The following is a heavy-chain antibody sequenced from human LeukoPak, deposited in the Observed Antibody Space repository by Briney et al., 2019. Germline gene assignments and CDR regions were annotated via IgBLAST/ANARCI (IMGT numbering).Heavy chain of an antibody. CDR2: IYSGGST. CDR1: GFTFSSNY. CDR3: ARGAMVRGVIPFDY. V-gene: IGHV3-66*02. Sequence: PGGSLRLSCAASGFTFSSNYMSWVRQAPGKGLEWVSVIYSGGSTYYADSVKGRFTIFRDNSKNTLYLQMNSLRAEDTAVYYCARGAMVRGVIPFDYWGQGTLVTVAS. J-gene: IGHJ4*02. D-gene: IGHD3-10*01.